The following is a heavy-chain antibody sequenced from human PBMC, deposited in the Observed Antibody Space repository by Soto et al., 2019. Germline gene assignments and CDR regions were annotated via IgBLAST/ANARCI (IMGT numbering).Heavy chain of an antibody. CDR3: AKDLTRQLAYWLDP. CDR2: INAHSGGT. J-gene: IGHJ5*02. D-gene: IGHD6-6*01. V-gene: IGHV1-2*02. CDR1: GFSFTGYY. Sequence: ASVKVSCKASGFSFTGYYIHWLRQAPGQGLEWMGWINAHSGGTEYAQKFQGRATLTRDTSIATAYLTLTSLTSDDTALYYCAKDLTRQLAYWLDPWGQGTQVTV.